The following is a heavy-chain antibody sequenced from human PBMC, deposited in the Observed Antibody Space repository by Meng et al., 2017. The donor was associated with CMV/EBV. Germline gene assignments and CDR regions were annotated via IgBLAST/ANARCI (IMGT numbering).Heavy chain of an antibody. CDR1: GGSISSSSYY. CDR2: IYYSGST. CDR3: ARGGIAAAGLH. V-gene: IGHV4-39*07. D-gene: IGHD6-13*01. Sequence: LQLQVSGPGLLKPSETLSLTCTVSGGSISSSSYYWGWIRQPPGKGLEWIGSIYYSGSTYYNPSLKSRVTISVDTSKNQFSLKLSSVTAADTAVYYCARGGIAAAGLHWGQGTLVTVSS. J-gene: IGHJ4*02.